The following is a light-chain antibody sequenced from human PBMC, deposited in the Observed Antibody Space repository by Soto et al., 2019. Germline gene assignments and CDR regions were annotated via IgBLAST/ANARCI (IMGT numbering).Light chain of an antibody. CDR3: QQTYSTPYT. CDR1: QTISNY. V-gene: IGKV1-39*01. CDR2: EAS. Sequence: DIQMTQSPSSLSASVGDRVTITCRASQTISNYLNWYQQKPGKAPKLLIYEASTFHGGVPSRFSGSGSGTEFTLTISSLQPEDFATYYCQQTYSTPYTFGQGTKLEIK. J-gene: IGKJ2*01.